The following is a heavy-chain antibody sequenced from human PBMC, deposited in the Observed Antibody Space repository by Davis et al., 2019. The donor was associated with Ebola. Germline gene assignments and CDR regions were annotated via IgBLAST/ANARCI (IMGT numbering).Heavy chain of an antibody. CDR2: ISGSGGST. V-gene: IGHV3-23*01. CDR3: ANRGGSLDY. Sequence: PGGSLRLSCAVSGFTFSNHAMSWVRQAPGKGLEWVSAISGSGGSTYYADSVKGRFTISRDNSKNTLYLQMNSLRAEDTAVYYCANRGGSLDYWGQGTLVTVSS. CDR1: GFTFSNHA. J-gene: IGHJ4*02. D-gene: IGHD1-26*01.